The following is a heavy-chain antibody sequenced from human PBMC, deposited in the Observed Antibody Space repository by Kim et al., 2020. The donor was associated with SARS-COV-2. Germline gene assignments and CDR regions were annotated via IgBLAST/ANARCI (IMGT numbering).Heavy chain of an antibody. CDR2: IYYSGST. D-gene: IGHD3-9*01. Sequence: SETLSLTCTVSGGSISSYYWSWIRQPPGKGLEWIGYIYYSGSTNYNPSLKSRVTISVDTSKNQFSLKLSSVTAADTAVYYCARDGRVNYDILTGYSPFAYWGQGTLVTVSS. J-gene: IGHJ4*02. CDR1: GGSISSYY. CDR3: ARDGRVNYDILTGYSPFAY. V-gene: IGHV4-59*13.